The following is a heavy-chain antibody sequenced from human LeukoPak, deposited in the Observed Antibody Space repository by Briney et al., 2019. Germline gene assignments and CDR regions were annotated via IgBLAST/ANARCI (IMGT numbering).Heavy chain of an antibody. J-gene: IGHJ5*02. CDR2: MNPNHGNT. CDR3: VRDGEGVAISVNYWFDP. Sequence: GASVKVSGKASGFTFTRYDINWVRQASGQGLEWMGWMNPNHGNTGYAQTFQGRVTMTRDTSTSTAYMELGDLRSEDTAVYYCVRDGEGVAISVNYWFDPWGQGTLVTVSS. V-gene: IGHV1-8*01. D-gene: IGHD3-10*01. CDR1: GFTFTRYD.